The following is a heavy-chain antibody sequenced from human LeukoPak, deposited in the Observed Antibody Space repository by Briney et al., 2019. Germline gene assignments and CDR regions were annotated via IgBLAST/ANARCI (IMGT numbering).Heavy chain of an antibody. Sequence: GGSLRLSCAASGVSFDERAMHWVRQAPGKGLEWVAGIMWDGVTRGYADSVKGRFTVSIDSAKNSLYLQMNSLRVEDTAFYYCTKDITPGGADVWGQGTTVIVSS. CDR3: TKDITPGGADV. CDR1: GVSFDERA. D-gene: IGHD1-26*01. CDR2: IMWDGVTR. V-gene: IGHV3-9*01. J-gene: IGHJ6*02.